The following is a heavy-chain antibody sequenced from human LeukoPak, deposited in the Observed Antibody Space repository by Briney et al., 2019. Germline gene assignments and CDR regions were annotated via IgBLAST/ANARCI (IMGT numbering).Heavy chain of an antibody. Sequence: SETLSLTCTVSGGSISSGSYYWSWIRQPAGKGLEWIGRIYTSGSTNYNPSLKSRVTISVDTSKNQFSLKLSSVTAADTAVYYCARHIIVVVPPDAFDIWGQGTMVTVSS. CDR2: IYTSGST. V-gene: IGHV4-61*02. CDR3: ARHIIVVVPPDAFDI. D-gene: IGHD2-2*01. CDR1: GGSISSGSYY. J-gene: IGHJ3*02.